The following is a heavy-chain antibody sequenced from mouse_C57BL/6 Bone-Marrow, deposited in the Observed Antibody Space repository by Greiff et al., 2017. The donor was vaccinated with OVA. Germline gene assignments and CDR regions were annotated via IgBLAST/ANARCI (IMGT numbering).Heavy chain of an antibody. CDR2: IYPGNSDT. V-gene: IGHV1-5*01. CDR3: TRGGTPIYYEFAY. D-gene: IGHD2-4*01. Sequence: VQLQQSGTVLARPGASVKMSCKTSGYTFSSYWMHWVKQRPGQGLEWIGAIYPGNSDTSYNQKFKGKAKLTAVTSASTAYMELSSLTNEDSAVYYCTRGGTPIYYEFAYWGQGTLVTVSA. J-gene: IGHJ3*01. CDR1: GYTFSSYW.